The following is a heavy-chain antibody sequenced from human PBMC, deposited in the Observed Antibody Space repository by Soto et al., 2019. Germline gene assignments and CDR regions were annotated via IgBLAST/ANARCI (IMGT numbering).Heavy chain of an antibody. Sequence: QVTLKESGPVLVNPTETLTLTCTVSGFSLSNARMGVSWIRQPPGKALEWLAHIFSNDEKSYSTSLKSRLTISKDTSKSQVVLTMTNMDPVDTATYYCARVREWLVPSNGMDVWGQGTTVTVSS. CDR1: GFSLSNARMG. D-gene: IGHD6-19*01. J-gene: IGHJ6*02. CDR2: IFSNDEK. CDR3: ARVREWLVPSNGMDV. V-gene: IGHV2-26*01.